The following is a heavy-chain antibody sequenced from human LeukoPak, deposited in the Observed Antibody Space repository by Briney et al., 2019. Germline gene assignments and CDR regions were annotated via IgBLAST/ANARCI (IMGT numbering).Heavy chain of an antibody. D-gene: IGHD1-26*01. V-gene: IGHV1-46*01. CDR1: GYTFTTYY. CDR2: INPSGGST. CDR3: AREVGVDDAFDI. J-gene: IGHJ3*02. Sequence: ASVKVSCKASGYTFTTYYMHWVRQAPGRGLEWMGIINPSGGSTSYAQKFQGRVTMTRDTSTSTVYMELSSLRSEDTAVYYCAREVGVDDAFDIWGQGTKVTVSS.